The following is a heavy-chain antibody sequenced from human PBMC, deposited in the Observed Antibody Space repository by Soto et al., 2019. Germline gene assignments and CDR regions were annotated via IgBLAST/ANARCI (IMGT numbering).Heavy chain of an antibody. V-gene: IGHV3-21*01. CDR1: GFTFSSYI. Sequence: EVQLVESGGGLVKPGGSLRLSCAASGFTFSSYIMNWVRQAPGKGLEWVSSISSSSSYIYYADSVKGRFTISRDNAKNSLSLQMNSLRAEDTAVYYCARVLDYDYVWGSYPLPWFDPWGQGTLVTVSS. D-gene: IGHD3-16*02. CDR3: ARVLDYDYVWGSYPLPWFDP. J-gene: IGHJ5*02. CDR2: ISSSSSYI.